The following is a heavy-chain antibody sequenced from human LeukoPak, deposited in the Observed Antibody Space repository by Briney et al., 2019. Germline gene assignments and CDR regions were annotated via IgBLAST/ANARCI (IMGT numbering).Heavy chain of an antibody. J-gene: IGHJ4*02. V-gene: IGHV3-23*01. CDR3: TKSPGVGLTARFDY. CDR1: EFTFIYYA. CDR2: ISGTGDDT. D-gene: IGHD1-26*01. Sequence: GGSLRLSCEGSEFTFIYYAMNWVRQAPGKGLEWVSTISGTGDDTDYADSVKGRFTISRDNSKNTLFLQMNSLKVDDTAVYYCTKSPGVGLTARFDYRGQGTLVTVSS.